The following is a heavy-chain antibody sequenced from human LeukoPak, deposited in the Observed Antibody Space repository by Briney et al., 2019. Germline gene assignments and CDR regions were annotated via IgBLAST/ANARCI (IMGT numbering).Heavy chain of an antibody. CDR1: GFTFSSFS. D-gene: IGHD2-2*01. J-gene: IGHJ1*01. CDR3: AGSQHRTRDFQH. V-gene: IGHV3-7*01. CDR2: IKQDGNEK. Sequence: GGSLRLSCAASGFTFSSFSMSWVRQAPGKGLEWVANIKQDGNEKYYVDSVKGRFTISRDNAKNSLYLQMNSLRAEDTAVYYCAGSQHRTRDFQHWGQGTLVTVSS.